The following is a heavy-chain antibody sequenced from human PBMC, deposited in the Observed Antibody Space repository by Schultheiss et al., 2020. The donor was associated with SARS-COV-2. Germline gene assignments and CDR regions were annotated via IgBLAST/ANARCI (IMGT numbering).Heavy chain of an antibody. CDR3: ARDGVLRYFEDYYYYYGMGV. CDR1: GFTFSDYY. D-gene: IGHD3-9*01. V-gene: IGHV3-11*01. J-gene: IGHJ6*02. CDR2: ISSSATTI. Sequence: GGSLRLSCAASGFTFSDYYMSWIRQAPGKGLEWISYISSSATTIYYADSVKGRFTISMDNVKNSLYLQMTGLRGEDTDVYYCARDGVLRYFEDYYYYYGMGVWGQGTADSVS.